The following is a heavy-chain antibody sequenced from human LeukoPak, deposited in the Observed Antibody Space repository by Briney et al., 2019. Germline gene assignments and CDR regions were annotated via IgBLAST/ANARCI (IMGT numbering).Heavy chain of an antibody. V-gene: IGHV3-23*01. CDR1: GFTFSSYA. D-gene: IGHD3-10*01. CDR2: ISGSGGST. Sequence: GGSLRLSCAASGFTFSSYAMSWVRQAPGEGLEWVSTISGSGGSTYYADSVKGRFTISRDNSKNTLYLQMNSLRAEDTAVYYCAKINNYYGSGSYPYYFDYWGQGTLVTVSS. J-gene: IGHJ4*02. CDR3: AKINNYYGSGSYPYYFDY.